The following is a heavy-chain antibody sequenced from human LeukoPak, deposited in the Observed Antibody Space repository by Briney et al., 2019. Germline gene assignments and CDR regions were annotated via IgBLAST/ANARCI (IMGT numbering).Heavy chain of an antibody. CDR2: IRYDGSNK. D-gene: IGHD5-12*01. CDR1: GFTFSSYG. J-gene: IGHJ6*03. V-gene: IGHV3-30*02. CDR3: AKDMRRSGYDYYYYYYMDV. Sequence: PGGSLRLSCAASGFTFSSYGMHWVRQAPGKGLEWVAFIRYDGSNKYYADSVKGRFTISRDNSKNTLYLQMNSLRAEDTAVYYCAKDMRRSGYDYYYYYYMDVWGKGTTVTISS.